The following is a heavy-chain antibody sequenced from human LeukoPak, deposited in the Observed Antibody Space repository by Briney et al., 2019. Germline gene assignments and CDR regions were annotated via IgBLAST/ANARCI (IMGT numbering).Heavy chain of an antibody. Sequence: GGSLRLSCAASGLTFSTYTMNWVRQAPGKGLEWVSSITSSSSCIYYADSVKGRFTISRDNAKNSLYLQMNSLRAEDTAVYYCARPRTVSSFDYFFDYWGQGILVTVSA. CDR1: GLTFSTYT. CDR2: ITSSSSCI. D-gene: IGHD3/OR15-3a*01. J-gene: IGHJ4*02. V-gene: IGHV3-21*01. CDR3: ARPRTVSSFDYFFDY.